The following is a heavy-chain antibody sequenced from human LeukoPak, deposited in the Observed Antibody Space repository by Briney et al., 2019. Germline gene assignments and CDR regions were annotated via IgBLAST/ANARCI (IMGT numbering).Heavy chain of an antibody. CDR2: IYYSGST. J-gene: IGHJ3*02. D-gene: IGHD1-26*01. CDR1: GGSISSSSYY. CDR3: ARPHRPGARYAFDI. Sequence: PSETLSLTCTVSGGSISSSSYYWGWIRQPPGKGLEWIGSIYYSGSTYYNPSLKSRVTISVDTSKNQFSLKLSSVTAADTAVYYCARPHRPGARYAFDIWGQGTMVTVSS. V-gene: IGHV4-39*01.